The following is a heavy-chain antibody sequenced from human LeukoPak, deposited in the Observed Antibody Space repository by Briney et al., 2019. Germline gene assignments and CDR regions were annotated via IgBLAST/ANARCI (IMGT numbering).Heavy chain of an antibody. CDR1: GFTVSSNY. V-gene: IGHV3-53*01. J-gene: IGHJ4*02. Sequence: GGSLRLSCAVSGFTVSSNYMSWVRQAPGKGLEWVSVLYSGGNTYYADSVKGRFTIPRDNSKNTLYLQMNSLRAEDTAVYYCARYDGGSGPFDYWGQGTLVTVSS. D-gene: IGHD3-10*01. CDR3: ARYDGGSGPFDY. CDR2: LYSGGNT.